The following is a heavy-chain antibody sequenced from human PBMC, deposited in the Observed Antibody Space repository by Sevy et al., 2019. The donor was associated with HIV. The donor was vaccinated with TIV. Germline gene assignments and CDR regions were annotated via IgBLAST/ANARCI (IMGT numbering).Heavy chain of an antibody. D-gene: IGHD1-26*01. CDR2: ISGSGGST. V-gene: IGHV3-23*01. Sequence: GGSLRLSCAASGFTFSSYAMNWVRQAPGKGLDWVLLISGSGGSTYYADSVKGRFTISRDNSKNTLYLQMNSLRAEDTAVYYCAKDRVSGGYYAGDFDYWGQGTLVTVSS. CDR1: GFTFSSYA. J-gene: IGHJ4*02. CDR3: AKDRVSGGYYAGDFDY.